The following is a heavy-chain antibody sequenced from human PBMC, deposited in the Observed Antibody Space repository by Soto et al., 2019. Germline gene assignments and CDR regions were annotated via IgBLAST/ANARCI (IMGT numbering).Heavy chain of an antibody. CDR2: ISAYNGNT. D-gene: IGHD2-2*02. Sequence: QVQLVQSGAEVKKPGASVKVSCKASGYTFTSYGISWVRQAPGQGLEWMGWISAYNGNTNYAQKLQGRVTMTTDTPTSTAYMELRSLRSDDTAVYYCARDGAIYCSSTSCYTPYYYGMDVWGQGTTVTVSS. CDR1: GYTFTSYG. J-gene: IGHJ6*02. CDR3: ARDGAIYCSSTSCYTPYYYGMDV. V-gene: IGHV1-18*01.